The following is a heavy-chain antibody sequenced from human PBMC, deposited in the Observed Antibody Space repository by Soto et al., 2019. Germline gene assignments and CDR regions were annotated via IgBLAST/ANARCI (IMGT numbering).Heavy chain of an antibody. D-gene: IGHD3-9*01. J-gene: IGHJ4*02. CDR1: GGSVRGSY. CDR2: INDSGGT. Sequence: SETLSLTCAVYGGSVRGSYWSWIRQPPGKGLEWIGEINDSGGTNHNPSLKSRVTISVDTSKNQFSLNLSSVTAADTAMYYCARAVYDVLTGYYVDYWGQGTLVTVSS. CDR3: ARAVYDVLTGYYVDY. V-gene: IGHV4-34*01.